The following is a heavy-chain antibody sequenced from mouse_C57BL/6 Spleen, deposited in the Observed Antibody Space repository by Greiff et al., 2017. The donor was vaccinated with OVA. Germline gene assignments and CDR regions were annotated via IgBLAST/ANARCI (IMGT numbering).Heavy chain of an antibody. CDR3: AREAYYSNYEGAMDY. Sequence: VQLKQSGGGLVKPGGSLKLSCAASGFTFSDYGMHWVRQAPEKGLEWVAYISSGSSTIYYADTVKGRFTISRDNAKNTLFLQMTSLRSEDTAMYYCAREAYYSNYEGAMDYWGQGTSVTVSS. CDR1: GFTFSDYG. D-gene: IGHD2-5*01. V-gene: IGHV5-17*01. J-gene: IGHJ4*01. CDR2: ISSGSSTI.